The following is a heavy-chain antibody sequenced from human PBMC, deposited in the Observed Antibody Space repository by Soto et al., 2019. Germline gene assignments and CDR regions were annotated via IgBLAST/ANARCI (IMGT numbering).Heavy chain of an antibody. D-gene: IGHD3-3*01. V-gene: IGHV3-53*01. Sequence: GGSLRLSCAASGFTVSSNYMSWVRQAPGKGLEWVSVIYSGGSTYYADSVKGRFTISRDNSKNTLYLQMNSLRAEDTAVYYCARDKITIFGVAPDAFDIWGQGTMVTVSS. CDR3: ARDKITIFGVAPDAFDI. CDR1: GFTVSSNY. J-gene: IGHJ3*02. CDR2: IYSGGST.